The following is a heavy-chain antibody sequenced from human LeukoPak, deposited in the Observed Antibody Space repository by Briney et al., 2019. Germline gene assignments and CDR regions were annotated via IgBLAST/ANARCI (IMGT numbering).Heavy chain of an antibody. CDR2: LYSGGST. V-gene: IGHV3-53*01. CDR1: GFTVSSNY. Sequence: GGSLRLSCAASGFTVSSNYMSWVRQAPGKGLEGVSVLYSGGSTYYADPVKGRFTISRDNSKNTLYLQMNSLRAEDTAVYYCASGARRTSCLDYWGQGTLVTVSS. D-gene: IGHD2-2*01. J-gene: IGHJ4*02. CDR3: ASGARRTSCLDY.